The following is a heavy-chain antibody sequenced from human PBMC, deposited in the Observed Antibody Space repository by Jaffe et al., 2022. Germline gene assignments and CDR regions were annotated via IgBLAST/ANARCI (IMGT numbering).Heavy chain of an antibody. CDR2: IYPGGGT. D-gene: IGHD6-19*01. Sequence: EVQLVESGGGLVQPGGSLRLSCAASGFTVSGNYMSWVRQAPGKGLEWVSVIYPGGGTYYPDSAKGRFTISRDNSKNTVDLQMDSLRAEDTAVYYCARDPVGRVSSGWFDYWGQGTLVTVSS. V-gene: IGHV3-66*02. CDR1: GFTVSGNY. CDR3: ARDPVGRVSSGWFDY. J-gene: IGHJ4*02.